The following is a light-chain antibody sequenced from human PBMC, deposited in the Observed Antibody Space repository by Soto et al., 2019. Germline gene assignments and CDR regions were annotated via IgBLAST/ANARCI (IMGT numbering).Light chain of an antibody. CDR2: AAF. J-gene: IGKJ3*01. CDR3: QQYDDWAFT. V-gene: IGKV3-15*01. CDR1: LRITRN. Sequence: EIVMTQFPAPLSVSPGERATLSCRTSLRITRNVAWYQQKPGQAPRLISYAAFTRATGIPDRFNGSGSGTEVTLTISSLQSEDCAIYYCQQYDDWAFTFGPGTKVDI.